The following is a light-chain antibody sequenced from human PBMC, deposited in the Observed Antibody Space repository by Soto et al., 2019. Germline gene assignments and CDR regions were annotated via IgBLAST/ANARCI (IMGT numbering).Light chain of an antibody. CDR1: QNINAW. CDR2: DAS. V-gene: IGKV1-5*01. J-gene: IGKJ1*01. Sequence: DIHMTQSPSSLSVSVGDGVTITCRTSQNINAWLAWYQQRPGQAPKLLIYDASTVQSGVPSRFSGSGSGTEFTLTISSLEPEDSAVYYCQQNLGVHTFGQGTKVDIK. CDR3: QQNLGVHT.